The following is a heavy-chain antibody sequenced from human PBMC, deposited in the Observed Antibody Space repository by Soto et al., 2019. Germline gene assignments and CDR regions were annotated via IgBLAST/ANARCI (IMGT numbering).Heavy chain of an antibody. J-gene: IGHJ5*02. Sequence: SETLSLTCTVSGGSISSYYWSWIRQPPGKGLEWIGYIYYSGSTNYNPSLKSRVTISVDTSKNQFSLKLSSVTAADTAVYYCARGGYVFWFDPWGQGTLVTVSS. CDR1: GGSISSYY. D-gene: IGHD5-12*01. CDR3: ARGGYVFWFDP. V-gene: IGHV4-59*01. CDR2: IYYSGST.